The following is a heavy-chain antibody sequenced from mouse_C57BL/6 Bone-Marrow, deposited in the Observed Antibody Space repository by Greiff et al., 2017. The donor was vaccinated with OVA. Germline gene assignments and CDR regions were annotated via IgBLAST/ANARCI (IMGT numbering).Heavy chain of an antibody. J-gene: IGHJ1*03. CDR2: IWSGGST. D-gene: IGHD1-1*01. Sequence: VQLVESGPGLVQPSQSLSITCTVSGFSLTSYGVHWVRQSPGKGLEWLGVIWSGGSTDYNAAFISRLSISKDNSKSQVFFKMNSLQADDTAIYYCASLYGSRDWYFDVWGTGTTVTVSS. CDR3: ASLYGSRDWYFDV. V-gene: IGHV2-2*01. CDR1: GFSLTSYG.